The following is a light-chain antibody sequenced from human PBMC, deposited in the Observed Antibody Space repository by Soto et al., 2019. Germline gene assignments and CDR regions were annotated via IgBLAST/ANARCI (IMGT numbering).Light chain of an antibody. J-gene: IGLJ3*02. Sequence: QSALTQPPSASGSPGQSVTISCTGTSSDVGDYNYVSWYQQHPGKAPKLMIYEVSQRPSGVPDRFSGSKSGNTASLTVSGLQAEDEADYYCMSYAGSNNVLFGGGTKLTVL. CDR2: EVS. CDR1: SSDVGDYNY. CDR3: MSYAGSNNVL. V-gene: IGLV2-8*01.